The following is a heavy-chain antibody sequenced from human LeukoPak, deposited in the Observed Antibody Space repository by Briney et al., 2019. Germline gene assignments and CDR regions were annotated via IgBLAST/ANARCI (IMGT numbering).Heavy chain of an antibody. Sequence: SETLSLTCTVSGYSISSGNYWGWIRQPPGKGLEWIGSIYHSGSTYYNPSLKSRVTISVDTSKNQFSLKLSSVTAVDTAVYYCARISYGSGSYSPYYYYYYMDVWGKGTTVTVSS. CDR1: GYSISSGNY. CDR3: ARISYGSGSYSPYYYYYYMDV. D-gene: IGHD3-10*01. CDR2: IYHSGST. J-gene: IGHJ6*03. V-gene: IGHV4-38-2*02.